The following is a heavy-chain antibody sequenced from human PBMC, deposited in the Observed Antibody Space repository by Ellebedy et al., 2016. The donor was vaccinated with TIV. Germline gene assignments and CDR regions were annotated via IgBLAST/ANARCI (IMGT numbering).Heavy chain of an antibody. CDR1: GFSSSYYA. D-gene: IGHD1-7*01. Sequence: GESLKISXAASGFSSSYYAMSWVRQAPGKGLEWVSSVSGTGDAKDYVENKYYVDSVKGRFTISRDDSKNTLFLQMNSLRAEDTAIYYCAKDIYNWDCRYYFDYWGQGTLVTVSS. J-gene: IGHJ4*02. V-gene: IGHV3-23*01. CDR3: AKDIYNWDCRYYFDY. CDR2: VSGTGDAKDYVENK.